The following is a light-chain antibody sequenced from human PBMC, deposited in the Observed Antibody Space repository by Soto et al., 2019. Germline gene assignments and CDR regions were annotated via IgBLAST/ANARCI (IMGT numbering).Light chain of an antibody. CDR3: QTSHSSIT. V-gene: IGKV1-39*01. Sequence: DIQMTQTPSSLSASIGDRVTITCRAGQSIYIYVNCYQQKPGRAPKLLIYAASRLPRGVPSTFSGGGSGTDFTLTIRSLQPDDFATYYSQTSHSSITSGPPTRLGIK. J-gene: IGKJ5*01. CDR1: QSIYIY. CDR2: AAS.